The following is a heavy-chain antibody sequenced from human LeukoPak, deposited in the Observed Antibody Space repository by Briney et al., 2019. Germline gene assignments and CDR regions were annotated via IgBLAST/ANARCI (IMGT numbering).Heavy chain of an antibody. CDR2: MNPNSGNT. V-gene: IGHV1-8*03. D-gene: IGHD3-9*01. CDR1: GYTFTSYD. J-gene: IGHJ6*03. CDR3: ARGWGVDILTGYYNYYYYMDV. Sequence: ASVKVSCKASGYTFTSYDINWVRQATGQGLGWMGWMNPNSGNTGYAQKFQGRVTITRNTSISTAYMELSSLRSEDTAVYYCARGWGVDILTGYYNYYYYMDVWGKGTTVTVSS.